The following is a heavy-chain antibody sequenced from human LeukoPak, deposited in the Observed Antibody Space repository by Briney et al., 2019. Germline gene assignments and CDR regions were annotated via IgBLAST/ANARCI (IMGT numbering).Heavy chain of an antibody. J-gene: IGHJ4*02. Sequence: ASVKVSCKASGYTFSDYYIHWVRQAPGEGLEWLGWINPYSGGTNYAQKFQGKITMTRDTSISTAYMELSRVRYDDTAVYYCARRGSGSSPFDSWGQGTLVTVSS. CDR1: GYTFSDYY. V-gene: IGHV1-2*02. D-gene: IGHD6-19*01. CDR3: ARRGSGSSPFDS. CDR2: INPYSGGT.